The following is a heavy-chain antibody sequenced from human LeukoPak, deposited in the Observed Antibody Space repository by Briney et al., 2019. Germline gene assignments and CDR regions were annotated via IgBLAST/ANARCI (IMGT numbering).Heavy chain of an antibody. Sequence: GESLKISGKGSGYSFTSYWIGGVRQMPGKGLEWMGIIDPADSNTRYSPSFQGQATISPDKSISTAYLQWSSLKASDTAMYYCARQQENYDYVWGSYRYTSFDYWGQGTLVTVSS. J-gene: IGHJ4*02. CDR1: GYSFTSYW. D-gene: IGHD3-16*02. CDR2: IDPADSNT. CDR3: ARQQENYDYVWGSYRYTSFDY. V-gene: IGHV5-51*01.